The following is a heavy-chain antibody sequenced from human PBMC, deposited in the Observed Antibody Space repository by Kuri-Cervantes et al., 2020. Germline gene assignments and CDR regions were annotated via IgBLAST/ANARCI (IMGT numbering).Heavy chain of an antibody. CDR2: IYHSGST. CDR1: GYSISSGYY. J-gene: IGHJ3*02. Sequence: SQTLSLTCAVSGYSISSGYYWGWIRQPPGKGLEWIGSIYHSGSTYYNPSLKSRVTISVDTSKNQFSLKLSSVTAADTAVCYCASSSRNAFDIWGQGTMVTVSS. D-gene: IGHD6-13*01. CDR3: ASSSRNAFDI. V-gene: IGHV4-38-2*01.